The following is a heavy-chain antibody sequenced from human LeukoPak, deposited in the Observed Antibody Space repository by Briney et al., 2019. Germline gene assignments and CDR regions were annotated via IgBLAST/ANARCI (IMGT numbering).Heavy chain of an antibody. CDR2: ISSSGSTV. V-gene: IGHV3-48*03. D-gene: IGHD3-10*01. CDR3: AREISGGYRGGYY. J-gene: IGHJ4*02. Sequence: GGSLRLSCAASGFTFSSHEMNWVRQGPGKGLEWVSHISSSGSTVQYADSVKGRFTISRDNAKNSLYLQMNSLRDEDTAVYYCAREISGGYRGGYYWGQGTLVTVSS. CDR1: GFTFSSHE.